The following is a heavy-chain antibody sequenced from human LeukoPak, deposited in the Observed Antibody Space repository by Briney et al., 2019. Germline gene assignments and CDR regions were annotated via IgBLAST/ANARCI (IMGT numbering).Heavy chain of an antibody. CDR2: ISASGDGI. Sequence: PGGCLRVSCAASGFTFSSHAMSWVRQAPGKGLEWDSAISASGDGIYYTDSVKGRFTMSRDNSKDTLYLQMNSLRADDTAVYYCAKTPGGAAGNRVFDHWGQGALVTVSS. CDR3: AKTPGGAAGNRVFDH. V-gene: IGHV3-23*01. CDR1: GFTFSSHA. D-gene: IGHD6-13*01. J-gene: IGHJ4*02.